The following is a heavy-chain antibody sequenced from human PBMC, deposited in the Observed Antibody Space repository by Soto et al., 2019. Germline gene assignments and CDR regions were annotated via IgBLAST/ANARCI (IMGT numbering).Heavy chain of an antibody. CDR1: GYTFTNYG. Sequence: QVQLVQSGAEVKKPGASVKVSCKASGYTFTNYGISWVRQAPGQGLEWMGWINTYNGNTNHAQKLQGRATMTTDTSTSTAYRELRSLRSDDTAVYYCARGVGSGTYYNQYNWFDPWGQGTLVTVSS. CDR2: INTYNGNT. V-gene: IGHV1-18*01. D-gene: IGHD3-10*01. CDR3: ARGVGSGTYYNQYNWFDP. J-gene: IGHJ5*02.